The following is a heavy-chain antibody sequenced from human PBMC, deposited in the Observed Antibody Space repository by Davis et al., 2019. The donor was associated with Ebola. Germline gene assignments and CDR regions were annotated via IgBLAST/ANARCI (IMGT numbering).Heavy chain of an antibody. CDR3: ARGVTMVRGVIGNWFDP. Sequence: ASVKVSCKASGYTFTGYYMHWVRQAPGQGLEWMGWISAYNGNTNYAQKLQGRVTMTTDTSTSTAYMELRSLRSDDTAVYYCARGVTMVRGVIGNWFDPWGQGTLVTVSS. J-gene: IGHJ5*02. D-gene: IGHD3-10*01. CDR1: GYTFTGYY. V-gene: IGHV1-18*04. CDR2: ISAYNGNT.